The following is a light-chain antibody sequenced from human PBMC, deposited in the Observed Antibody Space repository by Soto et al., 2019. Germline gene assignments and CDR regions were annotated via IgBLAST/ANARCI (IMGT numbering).Light chain of an antibody. CDR3: QQRSNWPLT. CDR2: DAS. J-gene: IGKJ4*01. V-gene: IGKV3-11*01. CDR1: QSVGSY. Sequence: VLTQSPATLSLSPGERATLSCRASQSVGSYLAWYQQKPGQTPRLLIYDASNRVTGIPVRFSGSGAGTDFTLTISSLEPEDFAVYYCQQRSNWPLTFGGGTKVDIK.